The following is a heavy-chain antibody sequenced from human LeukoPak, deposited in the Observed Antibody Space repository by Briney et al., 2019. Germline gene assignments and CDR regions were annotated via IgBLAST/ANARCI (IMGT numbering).Heavy chain of an antibody. D-gene: IGHD4-17*01. CDR2: ISYDGSNK. V-gene: IGHV3-30*18. J-gene: IGHJ4*02. CDR1: EFTFSSYG. CDR3: AKGGSYGDY. Sequence: GGSLRLSCAASEFTFSSYGMHWVRQAPGKGLEWVAVISYDGSNKYYADSVKGRFTISRDNSKNTLYLQMNSLRAEDTAVYYCAKGGSYGDYWGQGTLVTVSS.